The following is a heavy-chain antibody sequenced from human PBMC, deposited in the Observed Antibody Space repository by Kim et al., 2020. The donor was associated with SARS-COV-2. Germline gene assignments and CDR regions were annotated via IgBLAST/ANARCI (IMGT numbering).Heavy chain of an antibody. Sequence: DADAAKGRFTISRDTSTSPLYLQMNSLRAEDTVVYYCARAVNVLLGPTDWGQGTLVTVSS. V-gene: IGHV3-30*01. CDR3: ARAVNVLLGPTD. D-gene: IGHD3-10*01. J-gene: IGHJ4*02.